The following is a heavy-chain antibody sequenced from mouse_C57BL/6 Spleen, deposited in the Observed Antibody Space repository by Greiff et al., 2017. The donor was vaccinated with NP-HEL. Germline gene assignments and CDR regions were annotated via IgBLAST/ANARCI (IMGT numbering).Heavy chain of an antibody. D-gene: IGHD2-3*01. CDR3: ARNGYYFFDY. CDR1: GYTFTSSW. CDR2: IYPSDSET. Sequence: QVQLQQPGAELVRPGSSVKLSCKASGYTFTSSWMDWVKQRPGQGLEWIGNIYPSDSETHYNQKFKDKATLTVDKSSSTAYMQLSSLTSEDSAVYYCARNGYYFFDYWGQGTTLTVSS. J-gene: IGHJ2*01. V-gene: IGHV1-61*01.